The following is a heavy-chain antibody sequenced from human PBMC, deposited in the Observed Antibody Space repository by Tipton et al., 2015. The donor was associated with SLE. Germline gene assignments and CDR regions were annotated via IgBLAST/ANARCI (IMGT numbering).Heavy chain of an antibody. CDR3: AVRDFWSPKGAFDI. CDR2: INHSGST. CDR1: GFTFGDYA. Sequence: LRLSCTASGFTFGDYAMSWVRQAPGKGLEWIGEINHSGSTNYNPSLKSRVTISVDTSKNQFSLKLSSVTAADTAVYYCAVRDFWSPKGAFDIWGQGTMVTVSS. J-gene: IGHJ3*02. D-gene: IGHD3-3*01. V-gene: IGHV4-34*08.